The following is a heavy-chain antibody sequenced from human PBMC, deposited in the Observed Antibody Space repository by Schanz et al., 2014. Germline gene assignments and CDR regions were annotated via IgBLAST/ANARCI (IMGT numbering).Heavy chain of an antibody. Sequence: DVQLLESGGGLVQPGESLRLSCAASGFSFSSYTMSWVRQAPGKGLQWVSSLSGDGGTTHYADSVKGRFTISRDNAENTLYLQMNSLRVEDTAVYYCAMGGYQLHHWGQGTLVTVSS. J-gene: IGHJ4*02. V-gene: IGHV3-23*01. CDR2: LSGDGGTT. D-gene: IGHD1-7*01. CDR1: GFSFSSYT. CDR3: AMGGYQLHH.